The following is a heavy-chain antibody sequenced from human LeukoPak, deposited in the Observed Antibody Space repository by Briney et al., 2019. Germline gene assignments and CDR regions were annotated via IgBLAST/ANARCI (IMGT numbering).Heavy chain of an antibody. D-gene: IGHD2-2*01. Sequence: GGSLRLSCAASGFTFSSYGMHWVRQAPGKGLEWVAFIRHDGSNKYYADSVKGRFTISRDNSKNTLYLQMNSLRAEDTAVYYCATRNGYCSSTSCYYRRDFDYWGQGTLVTVSS. CDR3: ATRNGYCSSTSCYYRRDFDY. J-gene: IGHJ4*02. CDR2: IRHDGSNK. V-gene: IGHV3-30*02. CDR1: GFTFSSYG.